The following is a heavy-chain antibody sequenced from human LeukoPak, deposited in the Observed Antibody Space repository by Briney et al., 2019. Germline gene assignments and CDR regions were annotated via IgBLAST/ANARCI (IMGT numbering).Heavy chain of an antibody. CDR3: ARSCRDGYRDFDY. CDR2: IYPGDSDT. V-gene: IGHV5-51*01. D-gene: IGHD5-24*01. Sequence: SGESLQISCKGSGYSFTSYWIGWVRQMPGKGLEWMGIIYPGDSDTRYSPSFQGQVTISADKSISTAYLQWSSLKASDTAMYYCARSCRDGYRDFDYWGQGTLVTVYS. J-gene: IGHJ4*02. CDR1: GYSFTSYW.